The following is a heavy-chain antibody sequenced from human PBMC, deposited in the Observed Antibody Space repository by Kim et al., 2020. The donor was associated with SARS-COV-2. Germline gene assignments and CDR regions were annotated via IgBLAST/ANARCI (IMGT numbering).Heavy chain of an antibody. CDR2: VCDSGST. J-gene: IGHJ4*02. CDR3: ARGYGYNHY. D-gene: IGHD5-12*01. Sequence: SETLSLTCSVSGGSMRSYCWGWIRQPPGKGLEWIGYVCDSGSTNYNPSLKSRVTIPIDTSKNQFSLNLNSVTAADTAVYYCARGYGYNHYWGRGTLVTVSS. V-gene: IGHV4-59*01. CDR1: GGSMRSYC.